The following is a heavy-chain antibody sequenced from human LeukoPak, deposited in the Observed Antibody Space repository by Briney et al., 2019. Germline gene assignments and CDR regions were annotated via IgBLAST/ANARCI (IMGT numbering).Heavy chain of an antibody. Sequence: SETLSLICTVSGGSITNNNYHWGWVRQPPGKGLEWIASIYYRGDSYYNPSLKSRVTISVDTSKNQFSLKLSSVTAADTAVYYCARLGVEAFDIWGQGTMVTVSS. CDR2: IYYRGDS. V-gene: IGHV4-39*07. CDR3: ARLGVEAFDI. CDR1: GGSITNNNYH. D-gene: IGHD3-16*01. J-gene: IGHJ3*02.